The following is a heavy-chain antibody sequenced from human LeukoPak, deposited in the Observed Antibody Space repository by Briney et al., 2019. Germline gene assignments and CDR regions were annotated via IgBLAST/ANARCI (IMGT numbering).Heavy chain of an antibody. CDR2: ISSSGSTV. CDR1: VFTFRIYE. CDR3: ARAYDYVWGSYRPNFYY. Sequence: GGCLRLSCASRVFTFRIYEVNWVPQAPGKGREWGSYISSSGSTVYYAESVKGRYTIYRDNAKNSVYLQMNSLGAEDTAVYYCARAYDYVWGSYRPNFYYWGQGTLVTVSS. V-gene: IGHV3-48*03. J-gene: IGHJ4*02. D-gene: IGHD3-16*02.